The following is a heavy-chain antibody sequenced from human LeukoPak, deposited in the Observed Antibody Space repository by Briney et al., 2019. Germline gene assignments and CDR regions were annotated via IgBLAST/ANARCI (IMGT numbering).Heavy chain of an antibody. CDR1: GGSISSSSYQ. V-gene: IGHV4-39*01. Sequence: SETLSLTCTVSGGSISSSSYQWGWIRQPPGKGLEWIGIIDYSGSTHYNPSLKSRVYISVGTAKNQFSLKLTSVTAADTAVYYRARHSGLGVVSPYFDYWGQGTLVTVSS. J-gene: IGHJ4*02. D-gene: IGHD3-22*01. CDR2: IDYSGST. CDR3: ARHSGLGVVSPYFDY.